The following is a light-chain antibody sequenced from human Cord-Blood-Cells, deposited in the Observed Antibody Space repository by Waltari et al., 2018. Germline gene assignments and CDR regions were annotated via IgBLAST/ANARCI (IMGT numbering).Light chain of an antibody. CDR3: SSYTSSSTWV. J-gene: IGLJ3*02. Sequence: SALTQPASVSGSPGQPITISCTGTSSDVGGYNYVSWYQQHPGKAPKLMIYDVSKRPSGVSNRFSGSKSGNTASLTISGLQAEDEADYYCSSYTSSSTWVFGGGTKLTVL. V-gene: IGLV2-14*01. CDR1: SSDVGGYNY. CDR2: DVS.